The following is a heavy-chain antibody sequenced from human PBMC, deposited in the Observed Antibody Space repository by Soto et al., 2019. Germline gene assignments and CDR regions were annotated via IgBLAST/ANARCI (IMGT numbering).Heavy chain of an antibody. CDR1: GGTFSSYA. V-gene: IGHV1-69*12. D-gene: IGHD6-6*01. J-gene: IGHJ5*02. CDR2: ITPIFGAA. CDR3: ARDGIAARPLAWFDP. Sequence: QVQLVQSGAEVKKPGSSVKVSCKASGGTFSSYAIRWVRQAPGQGLEWMGGITPIFGAADYAQKFQGRVTITADESTSTAYMELSSLRSEDTAVYYCARDGIAARPLAWFDPWGQGTLVTVSS.